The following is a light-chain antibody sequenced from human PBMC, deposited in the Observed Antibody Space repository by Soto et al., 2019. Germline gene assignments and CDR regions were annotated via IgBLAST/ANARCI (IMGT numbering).Light chain of an antibody. J-gene: IGKJ5*01. CDR2: GSS. Sequence: EIVWTQSPGTLSLSPGERATLSCRASQSFSSSYLAWYQQKPGQAPRLLIYGSSSRSTGIPDRFSGSGSGTDFTLTISRLEPQDFAVYYCQQYGSSPPITFGQGTRLEIK. CDR1: QSFSSSY. CDR3: QQYGSSPPIT. V-gene: IGKV3-20*01.